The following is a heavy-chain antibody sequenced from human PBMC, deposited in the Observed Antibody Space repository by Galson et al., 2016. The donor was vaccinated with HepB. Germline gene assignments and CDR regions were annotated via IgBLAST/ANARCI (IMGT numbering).Heavy chain of an antibody. Sequence: SLRLSCAASGFPFSSNAMHWVRQAPGKGLEWVAVMSYDGSNKYYADSVKGRFTISRDNSKKTLYLRMNNLRAEDKAVCYCATTPLYYDDSSGFYYDDYWGQGTMVTVSS. CDR2: MSYDGSNK. CDR1: GFPFSSNA. CDR3: ATTPLYYDDSSGFYYDDY. J-gene: IGHJ3*01. D-gene: IGHD3-22*01. V-gene: IGHV3-30-3*01.